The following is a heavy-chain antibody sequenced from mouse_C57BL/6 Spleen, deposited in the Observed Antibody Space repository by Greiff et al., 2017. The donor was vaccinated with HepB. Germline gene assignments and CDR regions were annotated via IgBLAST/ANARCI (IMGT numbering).Heavy chain of an antibody. V-gene: IGHV5-4*01. J-gene: IGHJ3*01. CDR2: ISDGGSYT. CDR1: GFTFSSYA. Sequence: EVQRVESGGGLVKPGGSLKLSCAASGFTFSSYAMSWVRQTPEKRLEWVATISDGGSYTYYPDNVKGRFTISRDNAKNNLYLQMSHLKSEDTAMYYCARDKASSFAYWGQGTLVTVS. CDR3: ARDKASSFAY.